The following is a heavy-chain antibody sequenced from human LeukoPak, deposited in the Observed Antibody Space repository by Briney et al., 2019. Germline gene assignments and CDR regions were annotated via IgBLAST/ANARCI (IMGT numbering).Heavy chain of an antibody. CDR2: ISYDGSNK. J-gene: IGHJ4*02. Sequence: GRSLRLSCAASGFTFSSYAMHWVRQAPGKGLEWVAVISYDGSNKYYADSVKGRFTISRDNSKNTLYLQMNSLRAEVTAVYYCASGGDAGYWGQGTLVTVSS. D-gene: IGHD2-21*02. CDR3: ASGGDAGY. V-gene: IGHV3-30-3*01. CDR1: GFTFSSYA.